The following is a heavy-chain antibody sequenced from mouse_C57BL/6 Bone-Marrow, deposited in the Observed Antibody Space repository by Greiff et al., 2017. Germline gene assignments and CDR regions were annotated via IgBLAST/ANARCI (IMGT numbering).Heavy chain of an antibody. J-gene: IGHJ1*03. V-gene: IGHV1-5*01. CDR1: GYTFTSYW. CDR2: IYPGTSDT. CDR3: TLSYGGSSPYWYFDV. Sequence: EVQLQESGTVLARPGASVKMSCKTSGYTFTSYWMHWVKQRPGQGLEWIGAIYPGTSDTSYNQKFKGKAKLTAVTSASTAYMELSSLTNEDSAVYCCTLSYGGSSPYWYFDVWGTGTTVTVAS. D-gene: IGHD1-1*01.